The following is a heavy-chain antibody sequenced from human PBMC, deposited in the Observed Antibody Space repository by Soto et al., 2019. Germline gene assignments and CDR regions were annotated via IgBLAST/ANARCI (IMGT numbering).Heavy chain of an antibody. V-gene: IGHV1-18*01. D-gene: IGHD4-17*01. CDR2: VSVYNGKT. J-gene: IGHJ5*02. CDR3: ARTVVYVYYVDWFDP. Sequence: QVQLVQSGAEVKKPGASVKVSCKASGYTFTSYGISWVRQAPGQGLEWMGWVSVYNGKTNYAQKHQGRVTMTTDPSTGTAYRELKSLRNDDTAVYYCARTVVYVYYVDWFDPWGQGTLVTVSS. CDR1: GYTFTSYG.